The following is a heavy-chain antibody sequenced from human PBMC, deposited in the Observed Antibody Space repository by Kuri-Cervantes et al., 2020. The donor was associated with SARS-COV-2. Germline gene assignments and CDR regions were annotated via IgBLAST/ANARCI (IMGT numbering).Heavy chain of an antibody. CDR2: ISYDGSNK. D-gene: IGHD1-20*01. J-gene: IGHJ5*02. CDR1: GFTFSSYG. CDR3: AXDGLGYNWXXXGWFDP. Sequence: GESLKISCAASGFTFSSYGMHWVRQAPGKGLEWVAVISYDGSNKYYADSVKGRFTISRDNSKNTLYLQMNSLRAEDTAVYYCAXDGLGYNWXXXGWFDPWGQGTLVTVSS. V-gene: IGHV3-30*18.